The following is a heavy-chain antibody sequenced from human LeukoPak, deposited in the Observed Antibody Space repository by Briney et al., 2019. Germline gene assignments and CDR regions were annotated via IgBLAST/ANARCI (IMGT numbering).Heavy chain of an antibody. D-gene: IGHD3-10*01. J-gene: IGHJ6*02. CDR2: IYYSGST. Sequence: SETLSLTCTVSGGSISSYYWSWIRQPPGKGLEWIGYIYYSGSTNYNPSLKSRVTISVDTSKNQFSLKLGSVTAADTAVYYCARSYYYGSGSYYYYGMDVWGQGTTVTVSS. V-gene: IGHV4-59*01. CDR3: ARSYYYGSGSYYYYGMDV. CDR1: GGSISSYY.